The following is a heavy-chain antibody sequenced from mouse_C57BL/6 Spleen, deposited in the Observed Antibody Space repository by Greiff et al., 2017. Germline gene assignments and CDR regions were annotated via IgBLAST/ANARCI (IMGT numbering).Heavy chain of an antibody. D-gene: IGHD2-4*01. J-gene: IGHJ2*01. CDR3: ARVEGLRGYFDY. CDR2: IYPRDGST. Sequence: QVQLKESDAELVKPGASVKISCKVSGYTFTDHTIHWMKQRPEQGLEWIGYIYPRDGSTTYNEKFKGKATLTAYKSSSTAYMQLNSLTSEDSAVYFCARVEGLRGYFDYWGQGTTLTVSS. V-gene: IGHV1-78*01. CDR1: GYTFTDHT.